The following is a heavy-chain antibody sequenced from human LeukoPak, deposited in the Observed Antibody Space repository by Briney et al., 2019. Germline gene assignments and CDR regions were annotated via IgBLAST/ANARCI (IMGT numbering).Heavy chain of an antibody. CDR1: GGSISSYY. Sequence: PSETLSLTCTVSGGSISSYYWSWSRQPPGKGLEWIGYIYYSGSTNYNPSLKSRVTISVDTSKNQFSLKLSSVTAADTAVYYCARGALGYCSSTSYSDYYYYGMDDWGQGTTVTVSS. V-gene: IGHV4-59*01. CDR3: ARGALGYCSSTSYSDYYYYGMDD. D-gene: IGHD2-2*01. J-gene: IGHJ6*02. CDR2: IYYSGST.